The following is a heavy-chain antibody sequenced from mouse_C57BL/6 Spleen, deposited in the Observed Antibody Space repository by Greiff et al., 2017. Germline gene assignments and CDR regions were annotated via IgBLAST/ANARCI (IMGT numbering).Heavy chain of an antibody. CDR2: IYPGDGDT. V-gene: IGHV1-82*01. CDR1: GYAFSSSW. D-gene: IGHD3-2*02. CDR3: AREGDSSGRFAY. J-gene: IGHJ3*01. Sequence: VKVVESGPELVKPGASVKISCKASGYAFSSSWMNWVKQRPGKGLEWIGRIYPGDGDTNYNGKFKGKATLTADKSSSTAYMQLSSLTSEDSAVYFCAREGDSSGRFAYWGQGTLVTVSA.